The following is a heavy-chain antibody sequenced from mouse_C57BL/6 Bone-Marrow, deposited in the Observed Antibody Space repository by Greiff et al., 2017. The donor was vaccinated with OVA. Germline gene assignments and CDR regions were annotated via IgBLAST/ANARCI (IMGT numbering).Heavy chain of an antibody. CDR3: SRPYDYDRDYYAMDY. D-gene: IGHD2-4*01. CDR2: IHPYSGST. V-gene: IGHV1-64*01. CDR1: GYTFTSYW. Sequence: QVQLQQPGAELVKPGASVKLSCKASGYTFTSYWMHWVKQRPGQGLEWIGMIHPYSGSTNYNEKFKSKATLTVVKSSSTAYMQLSSLTSEDSAVYYCSRPYDYDRDYYAMDYWGQGTSVTVSS. J-gene: IGHJ4*01.